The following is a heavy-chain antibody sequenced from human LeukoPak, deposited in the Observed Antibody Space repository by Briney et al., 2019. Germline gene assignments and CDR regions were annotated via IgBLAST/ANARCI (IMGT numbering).Heavy chain of an antibody. CDR3: ARDYDSSGYYLPGGAFDI. Sequence: SSETLSLTCTVSGGSISSSSYYWGWIRQPPGKGLEWIGSIYYSGSTYYNPSLKSRVTISVDTSKNQFSLKLSSVTAADTAVYYCARDYDSSGYYLPGGAFDIWGQGTMVTVSS. CDR2: IYYSGST. V-gene: IGHV4-39*07. CDR1: GGSISSSSYY. J-gene: IGHJ3*02. D-gene: IGHD3-22*01.